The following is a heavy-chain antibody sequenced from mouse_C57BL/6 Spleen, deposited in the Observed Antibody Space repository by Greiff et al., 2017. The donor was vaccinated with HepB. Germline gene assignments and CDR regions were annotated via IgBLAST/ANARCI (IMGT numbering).Heavy chain of an antibody. CDR1: GFTFSDYY. CDR3: AGGSNYVAWFAY. D-gene: IGHD2-5*01. J-gene: IGHJ3*01. Sequence: EVQLQESGGGLVQPGGSLKLSCAASGFTFSDYYMYWVRQTPEKRLEWVAYISNGGGSTYYPDTVKGRFTISRDNAKNTLYLQMSRLKSEDTAMYYCAGGSNYVAWFAYWGQGTLVTVSA. CDR2: ISNGGGST. V-gene: IGHV5-12*01.